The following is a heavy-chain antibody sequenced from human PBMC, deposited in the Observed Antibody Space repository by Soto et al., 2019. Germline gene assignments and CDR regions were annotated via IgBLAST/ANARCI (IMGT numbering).Heavy chain of an antibody. Sequence: PGESLKISCKGSGYSFTSYWISWVRQMPGKGLEWMGRIDPSDSYTNYSASFQGHVTISADKSISTAYLQWSSLKASDTAMYYCARRGPRHYYGSGSYYNGYYYYSGMDVWGQGTTVTVSS. CDR3: ARRGPRHYYGSGSYYNGYYYYSGMDV. CDR2: IDPSDSYT. D-gene: IGHD3-10*01. J-gene: IGHJ6*02. V-gene: IGHV5-10-1*01. CDR1: GYSFTSYW.